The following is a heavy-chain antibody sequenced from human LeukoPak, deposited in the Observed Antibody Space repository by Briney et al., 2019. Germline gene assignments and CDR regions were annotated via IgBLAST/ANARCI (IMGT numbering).Heavy chain of an antibody. CDR1: GFTFSSYW. V-gene: IGHV3-74*01. Sequence: TGGSLRLSCAASGFTFSSYWMHWVRQAPGKGLVWVSRINSDGSSTSYADSVKGRFTISRDNAKNTLYLQMNSLRAEDTAVYYCARDGDTAMAYYYGMDVWGQGTTVTVSS. D-gene: IGHD5-18*01. J-gene: IGHJ6*02. CDR2: INSDGSST. CDR3: ARDGDTAMAYYYGMDV.